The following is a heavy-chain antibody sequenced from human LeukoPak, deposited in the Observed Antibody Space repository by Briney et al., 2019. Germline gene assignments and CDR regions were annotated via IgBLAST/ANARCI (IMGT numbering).Heavy chain of an antibody. CDR2: INHSGST. V-gene: IGHV4-34*01. J-gene: IGHJ5*02. Sequence: SETLSLTCAVYGGSFSGYYWWWIRQPPGRGLEWIGEINHSGSTNYNPSLKSRVSISADTSKNPFSLKLSSVTSADTAVYYCAASPGYSSNQNSFYPCGQGTLVTVS. CDR1: GGSFSGYY. CDR3: AASPGYSSNQNSFYP. D-gene: IGHD6-19*01.